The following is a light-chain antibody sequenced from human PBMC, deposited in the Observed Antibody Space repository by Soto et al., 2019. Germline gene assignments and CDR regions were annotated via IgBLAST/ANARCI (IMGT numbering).Light chain of an antibody. CDR1: QIISTY. J-gene: IGKJ1*01. V-gene: IGKV1-39*01. CDR3: QQSYTSPPWT. CDR2: RAS. Sequence: DIQMTQSPSSLSASVVDRFTISFLASQIISTYLNWYQQKPGTAPRLLISRASSVKSGVPPRFSGSGSGRDFTLTISSLRPEDIATYFCQQSYTSPPWTFGQGTKV.